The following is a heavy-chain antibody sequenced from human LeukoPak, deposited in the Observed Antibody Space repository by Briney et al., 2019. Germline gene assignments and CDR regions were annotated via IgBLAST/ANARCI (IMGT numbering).Heavy chain of an antibody. CDR3: ARHRGRYYDSGSYYYFDY. D-gene: IGHD3-10*01. CDR2: IYYSGST. J-gene: IGHJ4*02. CDR1: GGSVSSGSYY. V-gene: IGHV4-61*01. Sequence: SETLSLTCTVSGGSVSSGSYYWSWIRQPPGKGLEWIGYIYYSGSTNYNPSLKSRVTISVDTSKNQFSLKLSSVTAADTAVYHCARHRGRYYDSGSYYYFDYWGQGTLVTVSS.